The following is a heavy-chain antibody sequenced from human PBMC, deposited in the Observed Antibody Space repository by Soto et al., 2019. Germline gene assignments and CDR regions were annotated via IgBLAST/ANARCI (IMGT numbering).Heavy chain of an antibody. Sequence: PGGSLRLSCAASGFTFSSYGMHWVRQAPGKGLEWVAVISYDGSNKYYADSVKGRFTISRDNSENTLYLQMNSLRAEDTAVYYCAKNAPVSIFDYWGQGTLVTVSS. V-gene: IGHV3-30*18. CDR3: AKNAPVSIFDY. CDR2: ISYDGSNK. D-gene: IGHD1-20*01. CDR1: GFTFSSYG. J-gene: IGHJ4*02.